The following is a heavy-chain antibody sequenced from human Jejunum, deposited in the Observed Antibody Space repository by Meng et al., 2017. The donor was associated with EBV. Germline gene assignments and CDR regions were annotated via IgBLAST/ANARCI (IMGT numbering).Heavy chain of an antibody. CDR3: AKVGYGGYNYLES. CDR2: IYHGGGT. V-gene: IGHV4-4*02. Sequence: QVQLQESGPGLATPSETMSLTCAVSGGSISGWWAWVRQPPGKGLEWIGEIYHGGGTNYNPSLMSRLTISVDNSNQFSLKLNSVTAADTAVYYCAKVGYGGYNYLESWGRGTLGTVSS. CDR1: GGSISGW. D-gene: IGHD5-24*01. J-gene: IGHJ4*02.